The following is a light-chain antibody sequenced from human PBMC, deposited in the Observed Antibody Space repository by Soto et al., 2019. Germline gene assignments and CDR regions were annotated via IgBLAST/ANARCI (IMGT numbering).Light chain of an antibody. CDR2: GAS. V-gene: IGKV3-20*01. J-gene: IGKJ5*01. CDR3: QQYGSSIT. CDR1: QSVSSSY. Sequence: IVLTQSPGILSLSPGERATLSFSASQSVSSSYLAWYQQKPGQAPRLLIYGASSRATGIPDRFSGSGSGTDFTLTISRLEPEDFAVYYCQQYGSSITFGQGTRLEIK.